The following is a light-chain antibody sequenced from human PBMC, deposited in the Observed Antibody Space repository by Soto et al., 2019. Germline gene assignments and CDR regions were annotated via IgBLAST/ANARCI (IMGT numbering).Light chain of an antibody. Sequence: CRASQSVGRDYLAWYQQKPGQAPRLVIYNASNRASGIPDRFSGSGSGTDFTLTISRLEPEDFAVYYCHQYAYAPWTFGQGTKVDIK. V-gene: IGKV3-20*01. CDR1: QSVGRDY. J-gene: IGKJ1*01. CDR3: HQYAYAPWT. CDR2: NAS.